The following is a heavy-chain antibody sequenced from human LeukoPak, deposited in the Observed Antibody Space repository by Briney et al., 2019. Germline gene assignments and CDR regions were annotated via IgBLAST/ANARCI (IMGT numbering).Heavy chain of an antibody. V-gene: IGHV3-30*02. CDR3: AKDRWGAVASFDY. CDR1: GFTFTTYW. Sequence: GGSLRLSCAASGFTFTTYWMTWVRQAPGKGLEWVAFIRYDGSNKYYADSVKGRFTISRDNSKNTLYLQMNSLRAEDTAVYYCAKDRWGAVASFDYWGQGTLVTVSS. J-gene: IGHJ4*02. CDR2: IRYDGSNK. D-gene: IGHD6-19*01.